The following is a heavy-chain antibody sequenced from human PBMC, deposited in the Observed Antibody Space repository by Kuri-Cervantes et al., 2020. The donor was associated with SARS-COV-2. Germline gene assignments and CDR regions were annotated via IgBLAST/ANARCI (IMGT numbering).Heavy chain of an antibody. CDR3: ARHGTGYDFWSGYYGEDY. CDR1: GGSISSSSYY. J-gene: IGHJ4*02. D-gene: IGHD3-3*01. CDR2: IYYSGST. Sequence: SETLSLTCTVSGGSISSSSYYWGWIRQPPGKGLEWIGSIYYSGSTYYNPSLKSRVTISVDTSKNQFSLKLSSVTAADTAVYYCARHGTGYDFWSGYYGEDYWGQGTLVTVSS. V-gene: IGHV4-39*01.